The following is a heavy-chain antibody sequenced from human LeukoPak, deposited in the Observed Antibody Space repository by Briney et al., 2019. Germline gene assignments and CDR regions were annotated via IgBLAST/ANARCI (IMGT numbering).Heavy chain of an antibody. D-gene: IGHD3-10*01. V-gene: IGHV3-53*01. CDR3: ARSSQLLWFGEYGTLGY. CDR1: GFTVSSNY. CDR2: IYSGGST. J-gene: IGHJ4*02. Sequence: GGSLRLSCAASGFTVSSNYMSWVRQAPGKGLEWVSVIYSGGSTYYADSVKGRFTISRDNAKNSLYLQMNSLRAEDTAVYYCARSSQLLWFGEYGTLGYWGQGTLVTVSS.